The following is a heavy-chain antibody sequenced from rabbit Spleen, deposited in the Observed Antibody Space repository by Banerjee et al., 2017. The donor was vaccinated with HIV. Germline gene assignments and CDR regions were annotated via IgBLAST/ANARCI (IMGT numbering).Heavy chain of an antibody. CDR1: GFSFSSRYY. J-gene: IGHJ6*01. CDR2: IASGSSGDT. CDR3: AGDTGSSFSTYGMDL. D-gene: IGHD8-1*01. V-gene: IGHV1S40*01. Sequence: QSLEESGGDLVKPGASLTLTCTASGFSFSSRYYMCWVRQAPGKGLEWIACIASGSSGDTYYGSWAKGRFTISKTSSTTVTLQVTILTAADTAYYFCAGDTGSSFSTYGMDLWGQGTLVTVS.